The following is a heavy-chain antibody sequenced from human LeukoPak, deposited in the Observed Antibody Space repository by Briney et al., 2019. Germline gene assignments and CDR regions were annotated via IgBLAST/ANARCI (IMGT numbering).Heavy chain of an antibody. Sequence: PGGSLGLSCAASGFIFSSYGMHWVRQAPGKGLGWVAFIRNDGSNKYYADSVKGRFTISRDNSKNSLYLQMNSLRLEDTAVYYCAKDAETTTIGNWFDPWGQGALVTASS. CDR1: GFIFSSYG. J-gene: IGHJ5*02. V-gene: IGHV3-30*02. CDR3: AKDAETTTIGNWFDP. CDR2: IRNDGSNK. D-gene: IGHD5-24*01.